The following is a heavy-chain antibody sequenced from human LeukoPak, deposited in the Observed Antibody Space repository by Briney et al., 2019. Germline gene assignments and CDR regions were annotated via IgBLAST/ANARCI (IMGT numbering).Heavy chain of an antibody. Sequence: ASVKVSCKASGYTFTGYYMHWVRQAPGQGLEWMGWINPNSGGTNYVQKLQGRVTMTTDTSTSTAYMELRSLRSDDTAVYYCARGDITISGVVMHFDYWGQGTLVTVSS. V-gene: IGHV1-2*02. J-gene: IGHJ4*02. CDR2: INPNSGGT. CDR1: GYTFTGYY. CDR3: ARGDITISGVVMHFDY. D-gene: IGHD3-3*01.